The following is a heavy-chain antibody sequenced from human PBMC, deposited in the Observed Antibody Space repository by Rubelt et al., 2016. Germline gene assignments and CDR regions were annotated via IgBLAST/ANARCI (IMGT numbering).Heavy chain of an antibody. CDR1: GYTFNSYG. V-gene: IGHV1-18*01. CDR3: ARGTMVRGAPDV. D-gene: IGHD3-10*01. CDR2: ISVYNGNT. Sequence: QVQLVQSGAEVKKPGASVKVSCKASGYTFNSYGISWVRQAPGQGLDWMGCISVYNGNTNYAQKLKGRATRTTDTSTRTADMELRSLRSDDTAVYYCARGTMVRGAPDVWGQGTTVTVSS. J-gene: IGHJ6*02.